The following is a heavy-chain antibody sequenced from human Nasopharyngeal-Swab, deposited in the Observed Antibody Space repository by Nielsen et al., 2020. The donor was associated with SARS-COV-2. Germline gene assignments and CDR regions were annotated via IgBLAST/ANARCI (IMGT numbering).Heavy chain of an antibody. D-gene: IGHD3-22*01. CDR1: GFTFTSYP. CDR3: ARRVVAAPYYFDC. J-gene: IGHJ4*02. Sequence: GESLKISCAASGFTFTSYPMSWVRQAPGKGLEWVSGVSGSGNPYYADSVKGRFTLSRDNSKNTLSLQMNSLRAEDTAVYYCARRVVAAPYYFDCWGQGTLVTVSS. V-gene: IGHV3-23*01. CDR2: VSGSGNP.